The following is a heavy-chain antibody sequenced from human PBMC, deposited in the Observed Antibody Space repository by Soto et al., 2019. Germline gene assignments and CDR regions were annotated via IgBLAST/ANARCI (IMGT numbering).Heavy chain of an antibody. CDR2: IDWDDDK. J-gene: IGHJ5*02. Sequence: SGPTLVNPTQTLTLTCTFSGFSLSTSGRCVSWIRQPPGKALEWLALIDWDDDKYYSTSLKTRLTISKDTSKNQVVLTMTNMDPVDTATYYCARTYDSSGFDSNWFDPWGQGTLVTVSS. CDR3: ARTYDSSGFDSNWFDP. D-gene: IGHD3-22*01. CDR1: GFSLSTSGRC. V-gene: IGHV2-70*01.